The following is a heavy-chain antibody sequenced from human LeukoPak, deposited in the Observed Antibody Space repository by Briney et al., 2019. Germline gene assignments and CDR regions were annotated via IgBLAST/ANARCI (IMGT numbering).Heavy chain of an antibody. CDR3: ARDSVVRGVIPYYYYYMDV. V-gene: IGHV3-74*01. D-gene: IGHD3-10*01. CDR2: INSDGSST. Sequence: GGSLRLSCAASGFTFISYWMHWVRQAPRKGLVWVSRINSDGSSTSYADSVKGRFTISRDNAKNTLYLQMNSLRAEDTAVYYCARDSVVRGVIPYYYYYMDVWGKGTTVTISS. J-gene: IGHJ6*03. CDR1: GFTFISYW.